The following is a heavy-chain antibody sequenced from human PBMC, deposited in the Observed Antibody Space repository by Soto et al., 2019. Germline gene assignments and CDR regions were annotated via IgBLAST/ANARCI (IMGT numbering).Heavy chain of an antibody. CDR2: ISYEGSNT. D-gene: IGHD3-22*01. V-gene: IGHV3-30-3*01. J-gene: IGHJ6*02. CDR1: GFTFDTYG. Sequence: QVHLVESGGGVAQPGRSLRLSCVAPGFTFDTYGIHWVRQAPGKGLQWVALISYEGSNTYYADSVRGRFTISRDNSKNTLYLHINALRPEDTGVYYCARVTPGNNFYYFAGLDVWGQGTSVTVSS. CDR3: ARVTPGNNFYYFAGLDV.